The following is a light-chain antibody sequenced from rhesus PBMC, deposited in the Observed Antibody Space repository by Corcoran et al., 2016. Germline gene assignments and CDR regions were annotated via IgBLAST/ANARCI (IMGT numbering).Light chain of an antibody. CDR3: QQHNSYPPS. CDR1: QGIRNY. V-gene: IGKV1S14*01. Sequence: DIQMTQSPSSLSASVGDTVTITCRASQGIRNYLGWYQQKPGKAPKPLIYYTSNLESGVPSRFCGSGSGTDFTLTISSLQPEDFATYYCQQHNSYPPSFGQGTKVEIK. CDR2: YTS. J-gene: IGKJ2*01.